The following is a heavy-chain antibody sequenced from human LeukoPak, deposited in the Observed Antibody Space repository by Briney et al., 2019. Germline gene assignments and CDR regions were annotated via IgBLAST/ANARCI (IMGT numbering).Heavy chain of an antibody. V-gene: IGHV3-33*01. J-gene: IGHJ4*02. D-gene: IGHD2-21*02. CDR2: IWYDGSNK. CDR3: ARDSRNRLLGFDY. Sequence: PGGSLRLSCAASGFTFSSYGMHWVRQAPGKGLGWVAVIWYDGSNKYYADSVKGRFTISRDNSKNTLYLQMNSLRSEDTAVYYCARDSRNRLLGFDYWGQGTLVTVSS. CDR1: GFTFSSYG.